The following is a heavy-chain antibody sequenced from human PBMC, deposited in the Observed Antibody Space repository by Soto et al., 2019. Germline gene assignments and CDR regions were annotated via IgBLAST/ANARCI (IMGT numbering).Heavy chain of an antibody. V-gene: IGHV1-18*01. J-gene: IGHJ4*02. CDR2: VIAYHGNT. Sequence: GASVKVSCKASGGTLSSYTFSWVRQAPGQGLEWMGWVIAYHGNTNYAQKLQGRVTMTTDTSTSTAYMELRSLRSDDTAVYYCARSLTTATNRIFDYWGQGTLVTVSS. CDR3: ARSLTTATNRIFDY. CDR1: GGTLSSYT. D-gene: IGHD4-4*01.